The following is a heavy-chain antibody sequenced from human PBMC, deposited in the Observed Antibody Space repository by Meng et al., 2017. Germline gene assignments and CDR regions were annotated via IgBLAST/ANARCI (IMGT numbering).Heavy chain of an antibody. D-gene: IGHD6-19*01. V-gene: IGHV4-34*02. CDR1: GGSFSGYY. CDR3: AREIAVAAHYYWYFDL. Sequence: QVHLQPWGAGLLQPSETLSLTCAVYGGSFSGYYWSWIRQPPGKGLEWIGEINRSGSTNYNPSLKSRVTISVDTSKNQFSLKLNSVTAADTAVYYCAREIAVAAHYYWYFDLWGRGTLVTVSS. J-gene: IGHJ2*01. CDR2: INRSGST.